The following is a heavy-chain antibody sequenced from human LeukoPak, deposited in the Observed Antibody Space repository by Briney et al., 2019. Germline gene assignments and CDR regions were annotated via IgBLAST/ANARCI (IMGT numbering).Heavy chain of an antibody. J-gene: IGHJ5*02. CDR2: ISSTGSTR. CDR1: GFTFSSYN. CDR3: ARGISMDRGIPNWFDP. D-gene: IGHD3-10*01. V-gene: IGHV3-48*04. Sequence: GGSLRLSCAASGFTFSSYNMNWVRQAPGKGLEWVSYISSTGSTRYNADSVKGRFTISRDNAKNSLYLQMNSLRAEETAFYYCARGISMDRGIPNWFDPWGQGTLVTVSS.